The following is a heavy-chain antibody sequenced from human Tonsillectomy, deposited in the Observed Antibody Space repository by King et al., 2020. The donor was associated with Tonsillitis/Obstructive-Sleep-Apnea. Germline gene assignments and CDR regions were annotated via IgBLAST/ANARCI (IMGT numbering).Heavy chain of an antibody. Sequence: QLVQSGGGVVQPGRSLRLSCAASGFTFSSYTMHWVRQAPGKGLEWVAVISYDGSNKHYADSVKGRFTISRDNSKNTLYLQMNSLRAEDTAVYSCAREGIVLIVYGGWFDPWGQGTLVTVSS. J-gene: IGHJ5*02. V-gene: IGHV3-30*04. D-gene: IGHD2-8*01. CDR3: AREGIVLIVYGGWFDP. CDR1: GFTFSSYT. CDR2: ISYDGSNK.